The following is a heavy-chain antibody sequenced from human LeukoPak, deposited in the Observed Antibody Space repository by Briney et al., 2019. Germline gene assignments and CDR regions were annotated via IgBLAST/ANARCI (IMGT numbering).Heavy chain of an antibody. D-gene: IGHD4-17*01. Sequence: GGSLRLSCAASGFTVSSNYMSWVRQAPGKGLEWVSVIYSGGSTYYADSVKGRFTISRDNSKSTLYLQMNSLRAEDTAVYYCARDKSYGDAFDIWGQGTMVTVSS. V-gene: IGHV3-53*01. J-gene: IGHJ3*02. CDR3: ARDKSYGDAFDI. CDR2: IYSGGST. CDR1: GFTVSSNY.